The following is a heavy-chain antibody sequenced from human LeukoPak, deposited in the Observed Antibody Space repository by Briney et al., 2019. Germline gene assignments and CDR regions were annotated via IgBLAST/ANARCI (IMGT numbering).Heavy chain of an antibody. CDR1: GYTFTGYY. J-gene: IGHJ4*02. Sequence: ASVKVSCKASGYTFTGYYMHWVRQAPGQGLEWMGRINPNSSGTNYAQKFQGRVTMTRDTSISTAYMELSRLRSDDTAVYYCARGLYRGYSSGWSFDYWGQGTLVTVSS. CDR3: ARGLYRGYSSGWSFDY. CDR2: INPNSSGT. D-gene: IGHD6-19*01. V-gene: IGHV1-2*06.